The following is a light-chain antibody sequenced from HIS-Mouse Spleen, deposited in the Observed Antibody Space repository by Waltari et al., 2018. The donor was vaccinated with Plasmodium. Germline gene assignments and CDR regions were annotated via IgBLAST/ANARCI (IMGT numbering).Light chain of an antibody. J-gene: IGKJ2*01. CDR3: QQYNSYSYT. CDR1: QSISSW. CDR2: KAS. V-gene: IGKV1-5*03. Sequence: DIQMTQSPSTLSASVVDRVTITCWASQSISSWLAWYQQKPGKAPKLLIYKASSLESGVPSRFSGSGSGTEFTLTISSLQPDDFATYYCQQYNSYSYTFGQGTKLEIK.